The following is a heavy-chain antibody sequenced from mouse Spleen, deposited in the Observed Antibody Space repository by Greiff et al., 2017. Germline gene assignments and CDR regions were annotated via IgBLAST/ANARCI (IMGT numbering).Heavy chain of an antibody. V-gene: IGHV1-63*01. CDR1: GYTFTNYW. CDR2: IYPGGGYT. CDR3: ARSGGDPYYAMDY. J-gene: IGHJ4*01. Sequence: VQLVESGAELVRPGTSVKMSCKASGYTFTNYWIGWAKQRPGHGLEWIGDIYPGGGYTNYNEKFKGKATLTADKSSSTAYMQFSSLTSEDSAIYYCARSGGDPYYAMDYWGQGTSVTVSS. D-gene: IGHD2-13*01.